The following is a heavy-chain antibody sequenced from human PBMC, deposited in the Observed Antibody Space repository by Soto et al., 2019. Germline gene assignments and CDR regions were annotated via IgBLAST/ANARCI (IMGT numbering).Heavy chain of an antibody. Sequence: EVQLVESGGGLVQPGGSLRLSCVGAGFSLSTYWMSWVRQAPGKGLEWVANIKRDGSEKYYVDSVKGRFTISRDNAKNSLYLQMNSLRAEDTAVYYCARGSGSVRGQGTLVTVSS. CDR2: IKRDGSEK. CDR1: GFSLSTYW. V-gene: IGHV3-7*03. CDR3: ARGSGSV. D-gene: IGHD3-10*01. J-gene: IGHJ4*02.